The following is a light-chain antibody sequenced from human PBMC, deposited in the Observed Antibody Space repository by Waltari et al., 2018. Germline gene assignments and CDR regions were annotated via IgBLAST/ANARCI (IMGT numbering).Light chain of an antibody. V-gene: IGLV2-14*01. CDR3: SSYTTSNAPGV. J-gene: IGLJ1*01. CDR2: EVS. Sequence: QSALTQPASVPGSPGTSITISCPGTDSDVGAYNFVSWYRQHPGKAPHLIIYEVSERPPGISDRFSGSKSDNTASLTISGLQADDEAVYYCSSYTTSNAPGVFGTGTKVTVL. CDR1: DSDVGAYNF.